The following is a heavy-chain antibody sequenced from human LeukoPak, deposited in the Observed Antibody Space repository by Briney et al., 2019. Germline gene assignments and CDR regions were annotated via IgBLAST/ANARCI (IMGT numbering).Heavy chain of an antibody. D-gene: IGHD5-18*01. Sequence: SETLSLTCTVSGGPISSYYWSWIRQPAGKGLEWIGRVYTSGSTHYNPSLKSRVTISVDTSKNQFSLKLSSVTAADTAVYYCARGRIDTAMPGELNWFDPWGQGTLVTVSS. CDR1: GGPISSYY. V-gene: IGHV4-4*07. J-gene: IGHJ5*02. CDR2: VYTSGST. CDR3: ARGRIDTAMPGELNWFDP.